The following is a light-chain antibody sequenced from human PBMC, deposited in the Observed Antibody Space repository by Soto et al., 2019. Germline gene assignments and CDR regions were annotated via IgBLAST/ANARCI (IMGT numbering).Light chain of an antibody. CDR1: QSISSW. Sequence: DIQMTQSPSTLSASVGDRVTITCRASQSISSWLAWYQQKPGKAPKLMIYKASSLESGVPSRFSSSGAGKEFTLTISSLQPDDYATYYCQQYNSFPTFGQGTKVEIK. CDR3: QQYNSFPT. CDR2: KAS. J-gene: IGKJ1*01. V-gene: IGKV1-5*03.